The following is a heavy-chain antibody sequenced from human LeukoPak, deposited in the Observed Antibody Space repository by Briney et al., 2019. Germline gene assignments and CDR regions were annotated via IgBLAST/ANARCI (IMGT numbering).Heavy chain of an antibody. CDR3: ARDEGTGWPFDY. D-gene: IGHD6-19*01. CDR2: IIPILGIA. CDR1: GGTFSSYA. J-gene: IGHJ4*02. V-gene: IGHV1-69*04. Sequence: RASVKVSCKASGGTFSSYAISWVRQAPGQGLEWMGRIIPILGIANYAQKFQGRVTITADKSTSTAYMELSSLRSEDTAVYYCARDEGTGWPFDYWGQGTLVTVSS.